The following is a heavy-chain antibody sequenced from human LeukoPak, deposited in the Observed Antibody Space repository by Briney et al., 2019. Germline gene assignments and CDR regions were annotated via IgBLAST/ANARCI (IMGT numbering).Heavy chain of an antibody. Sequence: SETLSLTCAVYGGSFSAYYWSWIRQPPGKGLEWIGEINHSGSTNYNPSLKSRVTISVDTTKIQFSLKLNSVTAADTAVYYCARLNDGDRYYYYYYMDVWGKGTTVTVSS. V-gene: IGHV4-34*01. CDR3: ARLNDGDRYYYYYYMDV. J-gene: IGHJ6*03. D-gene: IGHD4-17*01. CDR1: GGSFSAYY. CDR2: INHSGST.